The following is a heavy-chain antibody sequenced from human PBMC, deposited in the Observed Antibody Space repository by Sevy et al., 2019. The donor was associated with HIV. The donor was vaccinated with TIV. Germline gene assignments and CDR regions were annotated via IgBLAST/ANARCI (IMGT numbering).Heavy chain of an antibody. Sequence: ASVKVSCKASGYTFTSYGISWVRQAPGQGLEWMGWISAYNGNTNYAQKLQGRVTMTTDTSTNTAYMELRSLRSDDTAVYYCARRSQAARPNYYYGMDVWGQGTTVTVSS. CDR3: ARRSQAARPNYYYGMDV. D-gene: IGHD6-6*01. J-gene: IGHJ6*02. CDR2: ISAYNGNT. CDR1: GYTFTSYG. V-gene: IGHV1-18*01.